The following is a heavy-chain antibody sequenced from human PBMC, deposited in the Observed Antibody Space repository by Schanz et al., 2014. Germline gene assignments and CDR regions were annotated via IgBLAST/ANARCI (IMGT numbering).Heavy chain of an antibody. CDR1: GFTFTDFD. D-gene: IGHD2-21*01. Sequence: EVQLVESGGGLIQPGGSLRLSCEASGFTFTDFDMHWVRQGPGKGLEWVSGVGRVGDTYYLDSVKGRFTISRENARNSFYLQMDRLSAEDTAVYYCARGGTRFLYYFNLWGRGTLVTVSS. CDR2: VGRVGDT. V-gene: IGHV3-13*01. CDR3: ARGGTRFLYYFNL. J-gene: IGHJ2*01.